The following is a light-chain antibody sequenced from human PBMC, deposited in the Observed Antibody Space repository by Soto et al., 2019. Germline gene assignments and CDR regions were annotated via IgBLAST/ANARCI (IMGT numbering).Light chain of an antibody. Sequence: ALTQPASVSGAPGQAITISCTGTSSDVGSYNLVSWYQQHPGKAPKLMIYEVSKRPSGVSNRFSGSKSGNTASLTISGLQAEDEADYYCCSYAGSSTYVFGTGTKVTVL. J-gene: IGLJ1*01. V-gene: IGLV2-23*02. CDR2: EVS. CDR1: SSDVGSYNL. CDR3: CSYAGSSTYV.